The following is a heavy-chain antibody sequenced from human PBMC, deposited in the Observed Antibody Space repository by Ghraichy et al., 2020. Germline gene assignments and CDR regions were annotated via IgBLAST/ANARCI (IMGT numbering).Heavy chain of an antibody. CDR3: ARVLVVPAAPGINWFDP. J-gene: IGHJ5*02. CDR2: INPNSGGT. D-gene: IGHD2-2*01. CDR1: GYTFTGYY. Sequence: ASVKVSCKASGYTFTGYYMHWVRQAPGQGLEWMGRINPNSGGTNYAQKFQGRVTMTRDTSISTAYMELSRLRSDDTAVYYCARVLVVPAAPGINWFDPWGQGTLVTVSS. V-gene: IGHV1-2*06.